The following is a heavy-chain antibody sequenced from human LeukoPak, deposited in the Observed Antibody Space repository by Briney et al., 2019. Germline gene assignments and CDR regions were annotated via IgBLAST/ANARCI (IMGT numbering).Heavy chain of an antibody. Sequence: GRSLRLSCAASGFTFSSYGMHWVRQAPGKGLEWVAFIWYDGSDKYYADSVKGRFTISRDNSWNTLYLQMNSLRAEDTAVYYCARGSGASSYYFDYWGQGTLVTVSS. D-gene: IGHD6-6*01. CDR1: GFTFSSYG. CDR2: IWYDGSDK. V-gene: IGHV3-33*01. J-gene: IGHJ4*02. CDR3: ARGSGASSYYFDY.